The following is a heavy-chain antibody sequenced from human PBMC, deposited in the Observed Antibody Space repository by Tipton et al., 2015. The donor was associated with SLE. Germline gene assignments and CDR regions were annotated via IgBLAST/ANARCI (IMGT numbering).Heavy chain of an antibody. J-gene: IGHJ3*02. CDR1: GGSISSHY. CDR3: ARDSWGYYFWDFFDI. Sequence: TLSLTCTVSGGSISSHYWSWIRQPPGKGLEWIGYIYYSGSTNYNPSLKSRVTISVDTSKNQFSLKLGSVTAADTAVYYCARDSWGYYFWDFFDIWGQGTMVTVSS. CDR2: IYYSGST. V-gene: IGHV4-59*11. D-gene: IGHD3-22*01.